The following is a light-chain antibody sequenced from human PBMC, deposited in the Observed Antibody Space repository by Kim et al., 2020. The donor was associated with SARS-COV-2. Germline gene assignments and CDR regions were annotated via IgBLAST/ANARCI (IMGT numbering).Light chain of an antibody. Sequence: IALTQSPATLSLSPGERGTLSCRATQSVRSDYLAWYQQKLGQPPRLLIYGASSRATGVPDRFSGSGSGTDFTLTISRLEPEDFAVYYCQQYGSSPITFGQGTRLDIK. CDR1: QSVRSDY. V-gene: IGKV3-20*01. J-gene: IGKJ5*01. CDR2: GAS. CDR3: QQYGSSPIT.